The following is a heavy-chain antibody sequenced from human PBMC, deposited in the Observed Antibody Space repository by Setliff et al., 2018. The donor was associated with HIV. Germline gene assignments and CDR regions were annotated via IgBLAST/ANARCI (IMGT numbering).Heavy chain of an antibody. D-gene: IGHD6-13*01. V-gene: IGHV4-34*01. J-gene: IGHJ4*02. CDR2: ISHSGTT. Sequence: SETLSLTCAVYGGSFSEYYWSWVRQPPVKGLEWLGEISHSGTTNYNPSLKSRLTILVDTSKKQFSVKLSSVTAADTAVYYCARGGTAAAGYLDNWGQGTPVTVSS. CDR1: GGSFSEYY. CDR3: ARGGTAAAGYLDN.